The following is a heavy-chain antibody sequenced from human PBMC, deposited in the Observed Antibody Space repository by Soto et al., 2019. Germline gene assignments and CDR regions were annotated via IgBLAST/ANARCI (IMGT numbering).Heavy chain of an antibody. V-gene: IGHV4-30-4*01. Sequence: QVQLQESGPGLVKPSQTLSLTCTVSGGSISSGDYYWSWIRQPPGKGLEWIGNIYYSGSTYYNPALKRRVTRSVDPSQNPFSLNLTSVTAADTAVYYCASLPSGMDVWGQGPTVPLPS. CDR3: ASLPSGMDV. CDR1: GGSISSGDYY. CDR2: IYYSGST. J-gene: IGHJ6*02.